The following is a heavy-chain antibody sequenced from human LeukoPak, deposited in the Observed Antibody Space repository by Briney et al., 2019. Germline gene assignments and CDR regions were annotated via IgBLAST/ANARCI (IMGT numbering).Heavy chain of an antibody. V-gene: IGHV4-34*01. D-gene: IGHD2-15*01. Sequence: SETLSLACAVYGGSFSGYYWSWIRQPPGKGLEWIGEINHSGSTNYNPSLKSRVTISVDTSKNQFSLKLSSVTAADTAVYYCARHRRLSGCSGGSCYDFQGRYYYYMDVWGKWTTVTISS. CDR3: ARHRRLSGCSGGSCYDFQGRYYYYMDV. CDR2: INHSGST. J-gene: IGHJ6*03. CDR1: GGSFSGYY.